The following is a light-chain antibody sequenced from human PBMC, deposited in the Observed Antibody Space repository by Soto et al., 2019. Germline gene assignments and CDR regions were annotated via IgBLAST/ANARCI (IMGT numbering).Light chain of an antibody. CDR2: EVS. V-gene: IGLV2-8*01. CDR3: SSYAGSNNLV. J-gene: IGLJ2*01. Sequence: QSALTQPASVSGSPGQSITISCTGTSSDVGGYTYVSWYQQHPDKAPKVLIYEVSKRPSGVPDRFSGSKSGNTASLTVSGLQAEDEADYYCSSYAGSNNLVFGGGTKLTVL. CDR1: SSDVGGYTY.